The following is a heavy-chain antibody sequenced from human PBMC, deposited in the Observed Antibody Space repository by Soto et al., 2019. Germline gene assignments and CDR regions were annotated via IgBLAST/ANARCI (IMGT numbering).Heavy chain of an antibody. Sequence: QVHLVESGGGVVQPGRSLRLSCAASGFTFSTYGMHWVRQAPGKGLEWVALIWNHGREDSYADSVKGRFTISRDNSKNSLYRQMNSLRAADTAVDYCVRGPWLVGDVTSFDYWGQGTLVTVSS. J-gene: IGHJ4*02. V-gene: IGHV3-33*01. CDR1: GFTFSTYG. CDR3: VRGPWLVGDVTSFDY. D-gene: IGHD6-19*01. CDR2: IWNHGRED.